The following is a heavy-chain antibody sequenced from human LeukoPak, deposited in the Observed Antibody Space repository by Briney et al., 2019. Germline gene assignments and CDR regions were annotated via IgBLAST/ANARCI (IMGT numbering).Heavy chain of an antibody. CDR2: ITYIDGST. CDR1: GFTFSSYA. J-gene: IGHJ4*02. CDR3: ARTGYNYGTPLND. D-gene: IGHD5-18*01. V-gene: IGHV3-23*01. Sequence: GGPLRLSCAASGFTFSSYAMSWVRQAPGKGLEWVSGITYIDGSTYYADSVKGRFTISRDNSKNTLYLQMNSLRAEDTAVYYCARTGYNYGTPLNDWGQGTLVTVSS.